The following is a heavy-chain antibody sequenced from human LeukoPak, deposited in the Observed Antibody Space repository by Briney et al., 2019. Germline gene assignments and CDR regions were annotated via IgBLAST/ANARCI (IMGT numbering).Heavy chain of an antibody. CDR1: GFTFSSYA. D-gene: IGHD1-7*01. CDR2: ISGSGGST. Sequence: GGSLRLSCAASGFTFSSYAMSWVRQAPGKGLEWVSGISGSGGSTYYANSVKGRFTISRDNSKNTLYLQMNSLRAEDTAVYYCAKDWNYVWFDPWGQGTLVTVSS. J-gene: IGHJ5*02. CDR3: AKDWNYVWFDP. V-gene: IGHV3-23*01.